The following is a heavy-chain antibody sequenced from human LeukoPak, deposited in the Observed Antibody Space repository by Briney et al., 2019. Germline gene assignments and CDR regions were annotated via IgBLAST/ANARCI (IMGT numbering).Heavy chain of an antibody. D-gene: IGHD3-10*01. CDR3: AKIRGVIIAPFDS. CDR2: ISGNDDST. Sequence: PGGSLRLSCAASGFTVSNNYMSWVRQAPGKRLEWVSSISGNDDSTFYAESVQGRFAIVRDISNNTLSLQIYSLRVEDTAVYYCAKIRGVIIAPFDSWGQGTLVTVAS. V-gene: IGHV3-23*01. J-gene: IGHJ4*02. CDR1: GFTVSNNY.